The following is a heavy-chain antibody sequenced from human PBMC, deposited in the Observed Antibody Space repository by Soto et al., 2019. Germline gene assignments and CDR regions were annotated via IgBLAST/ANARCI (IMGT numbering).Heavy chain of an antibody. J-gene: IGHJ5*02. D-gene: IGHD1-26*01. CDR3: AREVGAPSGWLDP. V-gene: IGHV3-23*01. CDR2: ISASGGLK. CDR1: GFTFTNYA. Sequence: EVQLSESGGDLRQPGGSLRLSCAASGFTFTNYAMTWVRQTPGKGLEWVSGISASGGLKYYADSVRGRFTVSRDNSKNILYLQMDNLRDEHTALYYCAREVGAPSGWLDPWGQGTQVTVSS.